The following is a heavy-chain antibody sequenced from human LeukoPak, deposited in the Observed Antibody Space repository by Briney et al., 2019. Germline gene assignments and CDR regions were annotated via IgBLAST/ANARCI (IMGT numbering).Heavy chain of an antibody. V-gene: IGHV3-23*01. Sequence: GGSLRLSCAASGFTFRTYAMSWVRQAPGKGLEWVSGISGSGGSTKYADSVKGRFTISRDNSKNTVYLQMNSLRAEDTAVYYCARGGEDIVVVPAAITTWFDPWGQGTLVTVSS. J-gene: IGHJ5*02. CDR3: ARGGEDIVVVPAAITTWFDP. CDR2: ISGSGGST. CDR1: GFTFRTYA. D-gene: IGHD2-2*01.